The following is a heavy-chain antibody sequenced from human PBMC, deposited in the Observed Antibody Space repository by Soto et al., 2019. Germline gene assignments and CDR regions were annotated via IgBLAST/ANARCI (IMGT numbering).Heavy chain of an antibody. D-gene: IGHD3-10*01. V-gene: IGHV3-15*01. CDR3: TTGVRFGELLSYYFDY. CDR1: GFTFSNAW. CDR2: IKSKTDGGTT. J-gene: IGHJ4*02. Sequence: GESLRLSCAASGFTFSNAWMSWVRQAPGKGLEWVGRIKSKTDGGTTDYAAPVKGRFTISRDDSKNTLYLQMNSLKTEDTAVYYCTTGVRFGELLSYYFDYWGQGTLVTVSS.